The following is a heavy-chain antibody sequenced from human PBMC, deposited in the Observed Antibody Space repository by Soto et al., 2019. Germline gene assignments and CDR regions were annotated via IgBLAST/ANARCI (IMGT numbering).Heavy chain of an antibody. J-gene: IGHJ4*02. CDR2: ISYDGSNK. Sequence: QVQLVESGGGVVQPGRSLRLSCAASGFTFSSYAMHWVRQAPGKGLEWVAVISYDGSNKYYADSVKGRFTISRDNSKNTQYQHMNSLRAEDTAVYYWARDPSDYGDDYCDYWGQGTLVTVSS. CDR1: GFTFSSYA. V-gene: IGHV3-30-3*01. D-gene: IGHD4-17*01. CDR3: ARDPSDYGDDYCDY.